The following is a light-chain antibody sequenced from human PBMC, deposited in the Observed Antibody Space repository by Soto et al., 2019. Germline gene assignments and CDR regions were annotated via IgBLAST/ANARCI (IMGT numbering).Light chain of an antibody. V-gene: IGKV3-15*01. CDR2: GAS. Sequence: EIVMTQSPATLSVSPGERATLSCRASQSVSSNLAWYQQKPGQAPSLLIYGASTRATGTPARFSGSGSGTEFTLTISSLQSEDFAVYYCQQYIRWPQTFGQGTKVDIK. CDR1: QSVSSN. J-gene: IGKJ1*01. CDR3: QQYIRWPQT.